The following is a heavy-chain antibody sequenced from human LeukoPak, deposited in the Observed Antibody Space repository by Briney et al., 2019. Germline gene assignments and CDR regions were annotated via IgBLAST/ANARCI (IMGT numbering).Heavy chain of an antibody. D-gene: IGHD6-13*01. Sequence: GGSLRLSCAASGFTFSSYSMNWVRQAPGKGLEWVSSISSSSSYIYYADSVKGRFTISRDNAKNSLYLQMNSLRAEDTAVYYCARGERGIAAAGTDYRGQGTLVTVSS. CDR1: GFTFSSYS. V-gene: IGHV3-21*01. CDR2: ISSSSSYI. J-gene: IGHJ4*02. CDR3: ARGERGIAAAGTDY.